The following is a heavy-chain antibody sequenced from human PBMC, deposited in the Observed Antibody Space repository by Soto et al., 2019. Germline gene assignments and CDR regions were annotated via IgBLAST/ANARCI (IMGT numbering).Heavy chain of an antibody. Sequence: SETLSLTCTVSGGSISSGDYYWSWIRQPPGKGREWIGYIYYSGSTYYNPSLKSRVTISVDTSKNQFSLKLSSVTAADTAVYYCAREGVVVVAAASYYYYYGMDVWGQGTTVTVSS. CDR2: IYYSGST. D-gene: IGHD2-15*01. CDR1: GGSISSGDYY. CDR3: AREGVVVVAAASYYYYYGMDV. J-gene: IGHJ6*02. V-gene: IGHV4-30-4*01.